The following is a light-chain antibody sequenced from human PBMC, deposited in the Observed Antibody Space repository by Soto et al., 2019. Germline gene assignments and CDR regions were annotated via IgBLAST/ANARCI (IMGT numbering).Light chain of an antibody. CDR3: QQHDNWPLT. J-gene: IGKJ4*01. V-gene: IGKV3-15*01. Sequence: EIVMTQSPATPRVSPGEXATLSCRASQSVSSNLAWYQQKPGQAPRFLIYGASTRATGIPARFSGSGSGTEFTLTISSLQSEDFAVYYCQQHDNWPLTFGGGTKVDIK. CDR1: QSVSSN. CDR2: GAS.